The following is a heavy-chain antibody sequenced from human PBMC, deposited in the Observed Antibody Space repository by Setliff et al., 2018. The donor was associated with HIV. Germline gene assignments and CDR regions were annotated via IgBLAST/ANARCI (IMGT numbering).Heavy chain of an antibody. V-gene: IGHV3-11*05. CDR1: GFTFSDYY. J-gene: IGHJ4*02. D-gene: IGHD2-15*01. Sequence: GSLRLSCAASGFTFSDYYMSWVRQAPGKGLEWVSYISGASSYTNYADSVRGRFTISRDNAKNSLYLQMNSLRVEDTAVYYCVRAGFNGYCSGGGCYSGHWDQGILVTVSS. CDR2: ISGASSYT. CDR3: VRAGFNGYCSGGGCYSGH.